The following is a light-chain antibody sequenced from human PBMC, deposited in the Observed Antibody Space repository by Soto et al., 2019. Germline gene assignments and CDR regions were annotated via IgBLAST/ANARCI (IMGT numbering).Light chain of an antibody. V-gene: IGLV2-14*01. CDR2: DVS. Sequence: QSALTQPASVSGSPGQSITISCTGTSSDVGGYNYVSWYQRHPGKAPKLMIYDVSNRPSGVSNRFSGSKSGNTASLTISGLQAEDEADYNCSSYTSTSIVFGTGTKVTVL. J-gene: IGLJ1*01. CDR1: SSDVGGYNY. CDR3: SSYTSTSIV.